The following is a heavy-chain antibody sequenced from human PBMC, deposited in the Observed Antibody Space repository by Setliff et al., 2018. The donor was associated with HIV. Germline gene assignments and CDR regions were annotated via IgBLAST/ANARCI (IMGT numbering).Heavy chain of an antibody. CDR2: IIPMFGNT. V-gene: IGHV1-69*05. CDR1: GGTFSSYA. J-gene: IGHJ3*02. D-gene: IGHD3-10*01. Sequence: SVKVSCKASGGTFSSYAINWVRQAPGQGLEWMGGIIPMFGNTKYAENFQDRLTLTTDASTGTGFMELRGLRSDDTAVYYCATPGGGAGAFDIWGRGTMVTVSS. CDR3: ATPGGGAGAFDI.